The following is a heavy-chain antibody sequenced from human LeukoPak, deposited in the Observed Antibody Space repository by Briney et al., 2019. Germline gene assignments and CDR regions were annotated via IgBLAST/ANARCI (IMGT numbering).Heavy chain of an antibody. CDR2: IYYSGST. CDR1: GGSISSNSYY. J-gene: IGHJ4*02. CDR3: ARQYSSAWYSADY. Sequence: SKTLSLTCTISGGSISSNSYYWGWVRQPPGKGLEWIGSIYYSGSTDYNPSLKSRVTIFVDTSKNQFSLKLSSVTAADTAVYYCARQYSSAWYSADYWGQGTLVTVSS. D-gene: IGHD6-19*01. V-gene: IGHV4-39*01.